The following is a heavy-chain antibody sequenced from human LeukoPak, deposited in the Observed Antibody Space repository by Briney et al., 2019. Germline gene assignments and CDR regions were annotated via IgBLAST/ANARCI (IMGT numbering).Heavy chain of an antibody. Sequence: ASVKVSCKAFGYTFTSNYMHWVRQAPGQGPEWMGVISPSGGSTTYAQKFQGRVTLTRDMSTSTDYLELSSLRSEDTAVYYCARGGILGELLYYWGQGTLVTVSS. V-gene: IGHV1-46*01. CDR1: GYTFTSNY. J-gene: IGHJ4*02. CDR3: ARGGILGELLYY. D-gene: IGHD3-10*01. CDR2: ISPSGGST.